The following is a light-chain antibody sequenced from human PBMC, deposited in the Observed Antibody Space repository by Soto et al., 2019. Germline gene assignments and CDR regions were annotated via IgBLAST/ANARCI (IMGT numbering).Light chain of an antibody. Sequence: IVMTQSPATLSVSPGERVTLSCRASETVRTNLAWFQQKPGQTPRLLIFGASTRATGIPTRFTGSGSETAFTLTIGSLQSEDLAVYYCQQYYNWPPYTFGHGTKLEIK. CDR2: GAS. CDR1: ETVRTN. J-gene: IGKJ2*01. V-gene: IGKV3-15*01. CDR3: QQYYNWPPYT.